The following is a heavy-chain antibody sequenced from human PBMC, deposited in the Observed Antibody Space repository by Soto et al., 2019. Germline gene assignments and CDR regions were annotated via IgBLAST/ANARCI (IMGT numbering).Heavy chain of an antibody. Sequence: QGQLVQSGVEVKKPGASVKVSCSASGNTFTNFGVTWVRQAPGQGLEWMGWISPYTDDPSYAQTFQGRVTMTIDTSTSTAYVDLRSLTSDYTAVYYCARVIPGAEAWFHPWGQGTLVTVSS. J-gene: IGHJ5*02. V-gene: IGHV1-18*01. CDR3: ARVIPGAEAWFHP. CDR2: ISPYTDDP. D-gene: IGHD2-2*01. CDR1: GNTFTNFG.